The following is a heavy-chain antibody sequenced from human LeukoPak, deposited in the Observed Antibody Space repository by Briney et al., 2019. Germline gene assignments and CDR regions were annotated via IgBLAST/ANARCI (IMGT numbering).Heavy chain of an antibody. CDR2: IIPIFGTA. D-gene: IGHD6-19*01. CDR3: ARGDVAAVSWFDP. CDR1: GGTFSSYA. J-gene: IGHJ5*02. Sequence: SVKVSCKASGGTFSSYAISWLRQAPGQGLEWMGRIIPIFGTANYAQKFQGRVTITTDESTSTAYMELSSLRSEDTAVYYCARGDVAAVSWFDPWGQGTLVTVSS. V-gene: IGHV1-69*05.